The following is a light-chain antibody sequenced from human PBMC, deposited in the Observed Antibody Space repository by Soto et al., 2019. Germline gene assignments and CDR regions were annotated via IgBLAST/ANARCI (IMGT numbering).Light chain of an antibody. CDR1: QSVSRY. CDR3: QQRSNWPIT. J-gene: IGKJ5*01. Sequence: EIVLTQSPVTLSLSPWERATLSCRASQSVSRYLAWYQQKPDQAPRLLIYDAFNRATGIPARFSGSGSGTDFTLTISSLEPEDLVVYYCQQRSNWPITFGQGTRLEIK. CDR2: DAF. V-gene: IGKV3-11*01.